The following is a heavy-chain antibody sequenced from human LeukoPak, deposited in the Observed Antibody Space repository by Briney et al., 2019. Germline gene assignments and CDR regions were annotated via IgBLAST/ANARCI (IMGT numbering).Heavy chain of an antibody. V-gene: IGHV3-7*01. J-gene: IGHJ4*02. CDR1: GFTFSSYW. D-gene: IGHD3-3*01. CDR3: ARVQDDFWSAKADC. Sequence: PGGSLRLSCAASGFTFSSYWMSWVRQAPGKGLEWVANIKQDGSEKYYVDSVKGRFTIPRDNAKNSLYLQMNSVRAEDTAVYYCARVQDDFWSAKADCWGQGTLVTVSS. CDR2: IKQDGSEK.